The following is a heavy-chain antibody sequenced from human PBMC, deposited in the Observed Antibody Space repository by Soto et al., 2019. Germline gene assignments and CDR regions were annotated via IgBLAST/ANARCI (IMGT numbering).Heavy chain of an antibody. J-gene: IGHJ4*02. CDR1: GGSISSGDYY. D-gene: IGHD3-10*01. CDR2: IYYSGST. CDR3: ASSIDYYGSDY. V-gene: IGHV4-30-4*01. Sequence: SETLSLTCTVSGGSISSGDYYWSWIRQPPGKGLEWIGYIYYSGSTYYNPSLKSRVTISVDTSKNQFSLKLSSVTAADTAVYYCASSIDYYGSDYWGQGTLVTVSS.